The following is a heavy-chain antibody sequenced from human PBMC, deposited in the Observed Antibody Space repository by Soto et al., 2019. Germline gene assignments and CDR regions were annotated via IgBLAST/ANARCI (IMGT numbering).Heavy chain of an antibody. V-gene: IGHV3-53*01. J-gene: IGHJ4*02. D-gene: IGHD3-9*01. Sequence: GGSLSLSCAASGFSVTSNYMTWVRQAPGKGLECVSVIYAGGNTYYPDSVKGRFTISSDNSKNTLFPQMNNLRAEDTAVYYCARVTTFYDSLTSSYALNYFDYWGQGTRVTVS. CDR1: GFSVTSNY. CDR3: ARVTTFYDSLTSSYALNYFDY. CDR2: IYAGGNT.